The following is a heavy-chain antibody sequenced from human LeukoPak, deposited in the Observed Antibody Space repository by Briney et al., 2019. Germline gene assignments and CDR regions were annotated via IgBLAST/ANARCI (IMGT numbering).Heavy chain of an antibody. CDR3: ANKTYYGSGSCPDY. V-gene: IGHV3-30*18. Sequence: GGSLRLSCAVSGVTFSSYGMHWVRQAPGKGLEWVAVISYDGSNKYYADSVKGRFTISRDTSKNTLYLQMNSLRAEDTAVYYCANKTYYGSGSCPDYWGQGTLVTVSS. D-gene: IGHD3-10*01. CDR1: GVTFSSYG. CDR2: ISYDGSNK. J-gene: IGHJ4*02.